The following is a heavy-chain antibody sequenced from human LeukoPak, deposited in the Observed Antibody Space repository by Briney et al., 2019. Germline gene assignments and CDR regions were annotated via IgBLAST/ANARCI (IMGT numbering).Heavy chain of an antibody. CDR1: GFTFSSYE. CDR3: ARAVFSDSS. Sequence: HPGGSLRLSCAASGFTFSSYEMDWVRQAPGKGLEWVSYISSSGSTIYYADSVKGRFTISRDNAKNSLYLQMNSLRAEDTAVYYCARAVFSDSSWGQGTLVTVSS. CDR2: ISSSGSTI. V-gene: IGHV3-48*03. D-gene: IGHD6-13*01. J-gene: IGHJ4*02.